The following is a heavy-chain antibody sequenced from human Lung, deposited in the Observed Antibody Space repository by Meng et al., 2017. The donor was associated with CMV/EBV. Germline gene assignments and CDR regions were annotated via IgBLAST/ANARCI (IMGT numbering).Heavy chain of an antibody. CDR2: INHSGST. CDR3: ARAVNDDFWSEYYRSDRIDY. CDR1: GGSLSGSY. V-gene: IGHV4-34*01. D-gene: IGHD3-3*01. Sequence: SETLSLTCAVYGGSLSGSYWGWIRQTPEKGLEWIGEINHSGSTTYNPSLKSRVTISIDTSKNQFSLKLSSVTAADTAVYYCARAVNDDFWSEYYRSDRIDYWGQGTLVNVSS. J-gene: IGHJ4*02.